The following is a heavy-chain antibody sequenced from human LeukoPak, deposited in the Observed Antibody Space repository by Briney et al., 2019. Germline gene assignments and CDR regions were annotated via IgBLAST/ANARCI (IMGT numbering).Heavy chain of an antibody. V-gene: IGHV4-59*11. CDR2: IYYSGST. CDR3: ARTTDTYIGDCWFDP. J-gene: IGHJ5*02. D-gene: IGHD2-21*01. CDR1: GDSINSLDL. Sequence: PSETLSLTCTVSGDSINSLDLWSWIRQPPGKGLEWIGYIYYSGSTNYNPSLKSRVTISVDTSKNQFSLKLSSVTAADTAVYYCARTTDTYIGDCWFDPWGQGTLVTVSS.